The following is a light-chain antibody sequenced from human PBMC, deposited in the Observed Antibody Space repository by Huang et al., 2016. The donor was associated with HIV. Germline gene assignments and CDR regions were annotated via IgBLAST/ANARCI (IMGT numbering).Light chain of an antibody. CDR1: QGISTW. CDR2: GAS. CDR3: QQAHTFPLT. V-gene: IGKV1D-12*01. J-gene: IGKJ4*01. Sequence: DIQMTQSPSSVSASVGDRVTITCRASQGISTWLVWYQQKPGRAPKFLIYGASELQPGVPSSVSGSGSGTDFTLTISSLQPEDFATYYCQQAHTFPLTFGGGTKVEMK.